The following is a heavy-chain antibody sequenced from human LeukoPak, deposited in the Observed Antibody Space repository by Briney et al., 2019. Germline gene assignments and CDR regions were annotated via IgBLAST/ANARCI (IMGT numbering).Heavy chain of an antibody. CDR1: GFTFSSYG. Sequence: PGGSLRLSCAASGFTFSSYGMSWVRQAPGKGLEWVSGINWNGGSTGYADSVKGRFTISRDNAKNSLYLQMNSLRAEDTALYYCARGASSGWYHAFDIWGQGTMVTVSS. J-gene: IGHJ3*02. V-gene: IGHV3-20*04. CDR2: INWNGGST. CDR3: ARGASSGWYHAFDI. D-gene: IGHD6-19*01.